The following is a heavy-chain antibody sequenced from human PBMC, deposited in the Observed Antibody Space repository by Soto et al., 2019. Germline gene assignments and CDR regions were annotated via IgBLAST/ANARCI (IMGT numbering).Heavy chain of an antibody. CDR1: GYTFTSYA. CDR2: INAGNGNT. Sequence: ASVKVSCKASGYTFTSYAMHWVRQAPGQRLEWMGWINAGNGNTKYAQKFQGRVTIARDTSASTVYMELSSLRSEDTAVYYCARGLFGGVPYYFDYWGQGTLVTVSS. CDR3: ARGLFGGVPYYFDY. V-gene: IGHV1-3*01. D-gene: IGHD3-16*01. J-gene: IGHJ4*02.